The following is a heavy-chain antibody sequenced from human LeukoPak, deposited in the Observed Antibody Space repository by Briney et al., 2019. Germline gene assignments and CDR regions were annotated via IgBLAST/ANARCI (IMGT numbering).Heavy chain of an antibody. V-gene: IGHV3-49*04. CDR3: TRDHRDDWNPGYYFDY. J-gene: IGHJ4*02. CDR2: VKTKVYGGTT. Sequence: GGSLRLSCTASGFTFGDFAMNWVRQAPGKGLEWVGFVKTKVYGGTTEYAASVKGRFTISRDDSKAIAYLQMNSLKTEDTAVYYCTRDHRDDWNPGYYFDYWGQGTLDTVSS. CDR1: GFTFGDFA. D-gene: IGHD1-1*01.